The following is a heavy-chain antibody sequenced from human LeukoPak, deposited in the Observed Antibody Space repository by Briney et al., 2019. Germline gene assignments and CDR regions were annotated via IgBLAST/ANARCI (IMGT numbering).Heavy chain of an antibody. D-gene: IGHD2-2*01. CDR3: ARDRCSSTSCKHYYYYGMDV. V-gene: IGHV1-18*01. Sequence: ASVKVSCKASGYTFTSYGISWVRQAPGQGLEWMGWISAYNGNTNYAQNLQGRITMITDTSTSTAYMELRSLRSDDTAVYYCARDRCSSTSCKHYYYYGMDVWGQGTTVTVSS. CDR2: ISAYNGNT. J-gene: IGHJ6*02. CDR1: GYTFTSYG.